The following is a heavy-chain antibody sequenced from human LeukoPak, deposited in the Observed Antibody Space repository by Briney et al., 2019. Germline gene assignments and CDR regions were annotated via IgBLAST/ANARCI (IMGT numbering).Heavy chain of an antibody. CDR1: GGSISSHY. J-gene: IGHJ5*02. CDR3: ARIMGPSGYSYGFIWFDP. V-gene: IGHV4-4*07. Sequence: SETLSLTCTVSGGSISSHYWSWIRQPAGKGLEWIGRIYTSGSTNYNPSLKSRVTMSVDTSKNQFSLKLSSVTAADTAVYYCARIMGPSGYSYGFIWFDPWGQGTLVTVSS. D-gene: IGHD5-18*01. CDR2: IYTSGST.